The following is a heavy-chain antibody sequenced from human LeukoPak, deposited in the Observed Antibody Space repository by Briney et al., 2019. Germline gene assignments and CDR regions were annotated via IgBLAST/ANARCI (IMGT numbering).Heavy chain of an antibody. Sequence: GGSLRLSCAAPGFTVSSNYMSWVRQAPGKGLKWVSVIYSGGSTYYADSVKGRFTISRDNSKNTLYLRMNSLRAEDTAVYYCAREISRTGAFDIWGQGTMVTVSS. CDR3: AREISRTGAFDI. CDR2: IYSGGST. J-gene: IGHJ3*02. D-gene: IGHD3-3*02. V-gene: IGHV3-53*05. CDR1: GFTVSSNY.